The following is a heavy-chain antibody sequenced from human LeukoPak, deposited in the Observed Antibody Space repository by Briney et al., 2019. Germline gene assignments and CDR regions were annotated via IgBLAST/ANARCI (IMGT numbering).Heavy chain of an antibody. CDR1: GGTFSSYA. D-gene: IGHD5-12*01. J-gene: IGHJ6*04. CDR2: VIPIFGTA. V-gene: IGHV1-69*01. Sequence: SVKVSCKASGGTFSSYAISWVRQAHAQGIEWMGGVIPIFGTANYAQTFQGRVTITADESTSTAYMELSSLRSEDTAVYYCARGVPGGATIHYYYGMDVWGKGTTVTVSS. CDR3: ARGVPGGATIHYYYGMDV.